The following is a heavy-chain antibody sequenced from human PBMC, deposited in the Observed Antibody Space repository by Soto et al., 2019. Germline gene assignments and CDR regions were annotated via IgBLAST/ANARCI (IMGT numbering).Heavy chain of an antibody. V-gene: IGHV4-59*01. D-gene: IGHD2-21*02. CDR2: IYYSGST. J-gene: IGHJ6*03. Sequence: PSETLSLTCTVSGGSISSYYWSWIRQPPGKGLEWIGYIYYSGSTNYNPSLKSRVTISVDTSKNQFSLKLSSVTAADTAVYYCAKVTQIYYYYYMDVWGKGTTVTVSS. CDR1: GGSISSYY. CDR3: AKVTQIYYYYYMDV.